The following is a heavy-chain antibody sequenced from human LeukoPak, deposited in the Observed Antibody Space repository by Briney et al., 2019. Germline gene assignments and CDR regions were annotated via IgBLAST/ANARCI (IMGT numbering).Heavy chain of an antibody. D-gene: IGHD5-18*01. Sequence: GASVKVSCKASGGTFSSYAISWVRQAPGQGLEWMGRIIPILGIANYAQKFQGRVTITADKSTSTAYMELSSLRSEDTAVNYCASPPQDTAMEYFDYWGQGTLVTVSS. V-gene: IGHV1-69*04. CDR2: IIPILGIA. CDR3: ASPPQDTAMEYFDY. J-gene: IGHJ4*02. CDR1: GGTFSSYA.